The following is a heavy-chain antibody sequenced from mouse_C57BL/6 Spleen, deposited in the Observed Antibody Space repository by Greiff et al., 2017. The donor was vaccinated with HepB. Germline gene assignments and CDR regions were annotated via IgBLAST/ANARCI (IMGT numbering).Heavy chain of an antibody. Sequence: QVQLKQSGPELVKPGASVKISCKASCYAFSSSWMNWVKQRPGKGLEWIGRIYPGDGDTNYNGKFKGKATLTADKSSSTAYMQLSSLTSEDSAAYFCARGITTVVVPFDYWGQGTTLTVSS. CDR2: IYPGDGDT. V-gene: IGHV1-82*01. CDR3: ARGITTVVVPFDY. D-gene: IGHD1-1*01. J-gene: IGHJ2*01. CDR1: CYAFSSSW.